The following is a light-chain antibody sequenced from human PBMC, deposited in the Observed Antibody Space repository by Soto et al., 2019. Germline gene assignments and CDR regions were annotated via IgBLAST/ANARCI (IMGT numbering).Light chain of an antibody. CDR1: SSDVGSDQY. CDR2: EVS. CDR3: SSHTSSTTDYV. Sequence: QSALTQPASVSGSPGQSITISCTGSSSDVGSDQYVSWYQQHPGKAPKVIIYEVSNRPSGVSNRFSGSKSGNTASLTISGLQVEDEADYYCSSHTSSTTDYVFGTGTKLTVL. V-gene: IGLV2-14*01. J-gene: IGLJ1*01.